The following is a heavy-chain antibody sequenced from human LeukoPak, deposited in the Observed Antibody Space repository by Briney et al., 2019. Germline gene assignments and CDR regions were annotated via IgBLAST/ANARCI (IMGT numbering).Heavy chain of an antibody. CDR2: INPNGGGT. J-gene: IGHJ4*02. D-gene: IGHD6-13*01. CDR3: ARGGGIALAGTRFDF. V-gene: IGHV1-2*02. CDR1: GYTFTDYY. Sequence: ASVVVSCKASGYTFTDYYMHWVRQAPRQGLEWMGWINPNGGGTTYAQKFQARVTMARDTSITTVHMELSSLRSDDTAVYYCARGGGIALAGTRFDFWGRGTLVTVSS.